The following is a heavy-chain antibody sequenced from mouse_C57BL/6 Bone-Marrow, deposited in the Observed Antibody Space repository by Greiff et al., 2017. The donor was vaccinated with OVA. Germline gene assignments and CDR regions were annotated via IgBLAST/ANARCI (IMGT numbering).Heavy chain of an antibody. CDR3: ARGTLITTVEGFAY. V-gene: IGHV1-82*01. Sequence: VQLQQSGPELVKPGASVKISCKASGYAFSSSWMNWVKQRPGKGLEWIGRIYPGDGDTNYNGKFKGKATLTADKSSSTAYMQLSSLTSEDSAVYFCARGTLITTVEGFAYWGQGTLVTVSA. D-gene: IGHD1-1*01. CDR2: IYPGDGDT. CDR1: GYAFSSSW. J-gene: IGHJ3*01.